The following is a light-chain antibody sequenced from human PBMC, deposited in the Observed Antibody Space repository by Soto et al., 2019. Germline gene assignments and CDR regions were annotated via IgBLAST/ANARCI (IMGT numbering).Light chain of an antibody. CDR3: SSYASNNVI. CDR2: EVT. Sequence: QSVLTQPASVSGSPGQSITISCTGTSSDVGAHNYVSWYQQHPGKAPKLLIFEVTNRPSGVSNRFSGSKSGNTASLTISGLQAEDEADYYCSSYASNNVIFGGGTKVTVL. CDR1: SSDVGAHNY. V-gene: IGLV2-14*01. J-gene: IGLJ2*01.